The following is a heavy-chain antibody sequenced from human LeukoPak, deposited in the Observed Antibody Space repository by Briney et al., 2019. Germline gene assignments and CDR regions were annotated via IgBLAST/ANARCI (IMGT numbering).Heavy chain of an antibody. Sequence: GRSLRLSCAASGFTFSSYGMHWVRQAPGKGLEWVAVTWYDGRNKYYADTVKGRFTISRDNSKNTLYLQMHSLRAEDTAVYYCGRDGVEDSGNYTGAFDIWGQGTMVTVSS. CDR1: GFTFSSYG. D-gene: IGHD1-26*01. V-gene: IGHV3-33*01. CDR3: GRDGVEDSGNYTGAFDI. CDR2: TWYDGRNK. J-gene: IGHJ3*02.